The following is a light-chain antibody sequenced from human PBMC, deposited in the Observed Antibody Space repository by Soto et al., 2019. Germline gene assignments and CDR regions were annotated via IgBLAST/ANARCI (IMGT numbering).Light chain of an antibody. CDR2: GAS. CDR1: QSVSSN. V-gene: IGKV3-15*01. J-gene: IGKJ5*01. CDR3: QQYNNWPPPPQIT. Sequence: EIVMTQSPATLSVSPGERATLSCRASQSVSSNLAWYQQKPGQAPRLLIYGASTRATGIPARFSGSGSGTEFTLTISSLQSEDFAVYYCQQYNNWPPPPQITFGQGTRLEIK.